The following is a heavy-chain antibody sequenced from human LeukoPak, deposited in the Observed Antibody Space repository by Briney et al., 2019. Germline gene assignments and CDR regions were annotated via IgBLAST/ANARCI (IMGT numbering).Heavy chain of an antibody. CDR3: ASSWGSAIDF. Sequence: GGSLRLSCAASGFTFSSYSMNWVRQAPGKGLEWVSSISSSSSYIYYADSVKGRFTISRDNAKNSLYLQMNSLRAEDTVVYYCASSWGSAIDFWGQGTLVTVSS. V-gene: IGHV3-21*01. CDR2: ISSSSSYI. D-gene: IGHD3-16*01. CDR1: GFTFSSYS. J-gene: IGHJ4*02.